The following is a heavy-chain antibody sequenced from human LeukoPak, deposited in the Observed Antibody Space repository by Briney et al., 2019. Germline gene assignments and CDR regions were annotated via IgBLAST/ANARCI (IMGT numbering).Heavy chain of an antibody. J-gene: IGHJ3*02. V-gene: IGHV4-59*12. CDR3: ALPYFGAGVDAFDI. CDR1: GGSISSYY. D-gene: IGHD3-10*01. CDR2: IYYSGSA. Sequence: SETLSLTCTVSGGSISSYYWSWIRQPPGKGLEWIGYIYYSGSANYNPSLKSRITISVDTSKNQFYLKLTSVTAADTALYYCALPYFGAGVDAFDIWGQGTRVAVSS.